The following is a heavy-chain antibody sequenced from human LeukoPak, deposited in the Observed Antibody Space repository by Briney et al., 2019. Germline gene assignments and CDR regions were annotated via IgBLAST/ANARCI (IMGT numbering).Heavy chain of an antibody. V-gene: IGHV3-74*01. CDR1: GFSFSSFA. CDR2: INSDGSST. D-gene: IGHD1-1*01. Sequence: GGSLRLSCVASGFSFSSFAMSWVRQAPGKGLVWVSRINSDGSSTSYADSVKGRFTISRDNAKNTLYLQMNSLRAEDTAVYYCARDLQYNWNDLDYRGQGTLVTVSS. CDR3: ARDLQYNWNDLDY. J-gene: IGHJ4*02.